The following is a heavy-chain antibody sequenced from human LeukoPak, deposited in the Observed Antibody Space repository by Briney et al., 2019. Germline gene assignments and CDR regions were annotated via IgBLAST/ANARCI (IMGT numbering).Heavy chain of an antibody. CDR3: ARDRHDFWSGYYYYYMDV. CDR2: IYTSGST. CDR1: GGSISSGSYY. D-gene: IGHD3-3*01. Sequence: PSETLSLTCTVSGGSISSGSYYWRWIRQPAGKGLEWIGRIYTSGSTNYNPSLKSRVTISVDTSKNQFSLKLSSVTAADTAVYYCARDRHDFWSGYYYYYMDVWGKGTTVTVSS. V-gene: IGHV4-61*02. J-gene: IGHJ6*03.